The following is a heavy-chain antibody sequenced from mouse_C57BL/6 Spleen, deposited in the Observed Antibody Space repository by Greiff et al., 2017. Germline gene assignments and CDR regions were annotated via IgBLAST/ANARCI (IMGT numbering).Heavy chain of an antibody. J-gene: IGHJ1*03. CDR3: ARGSSFSDV. V-gene: IGHV1-61*01. CDR1: GYTFTSYW. Sequence: QVQLQQPGAELVRPGPSVKLSCKASGYTFTSYWMDWVKQRPGQGLEWIGNIYPSDSETHYNQKFKDKATLTVDKSSSTAYMQLSSLTSEDSAVYYCARGSSFSDVWGTGTTVTVSS. D-gene: IGHD1-1*01. CDR2: IYPSDSET.